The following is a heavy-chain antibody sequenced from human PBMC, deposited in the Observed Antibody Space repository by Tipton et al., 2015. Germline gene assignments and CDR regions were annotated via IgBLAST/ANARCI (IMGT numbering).Heavy chain of an antibody. CDR2: ISYTDGA. Sequence: TLSLTCTVSGGSVTSGSYYWSWIRQPPGKGLEWIGYISYTDGAHYNSALKSRVTISVDTSKNQFSLTLNSVAAADTAVYYCARASIIQGYYHDSSRYYLFNSWGQGTLFTVSS. J-gene: IGHJ1*01. D-gene: IGHD3-22*01. V-gene: IGHV4-61*01. CDR3: ARASIIQGYYHDSSRYYLFNS. CDR1: GGSVTSGSYY.